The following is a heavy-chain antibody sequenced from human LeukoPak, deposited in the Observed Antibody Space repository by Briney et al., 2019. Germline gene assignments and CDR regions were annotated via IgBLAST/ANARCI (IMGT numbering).Heavy chain of an antibody. CDR3: ARIRYYYGSGSYSLGY. CDR1: GYTFIDYY. D-gene: IGHD3-10*01. J-gene: IGHJ4*02. V-gene: IGHV1-2*02. CDR2: INPNSGST. Sequence: GASVTVSFKASGYTFIDYYIHWVRQAPGQGLEWMGWINPNSGSTNYGQKFQGRVTMTRDTSISTAYMELSRLISDETAVYYCARIRYYYGSGSYSLGYWGQGTLVTVSS.